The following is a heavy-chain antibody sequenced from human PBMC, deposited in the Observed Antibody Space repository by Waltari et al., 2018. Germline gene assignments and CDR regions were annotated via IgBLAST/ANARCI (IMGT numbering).Heavy chain of an antibody. V-gene: IGHV1-24*01. Sequence: QVQLVQSGAEVKKPEASVKVSCKVPGYTLTDLSVHWVRQAPGKGLEWMGGYDPEDGETVSAQIFQGRFSMTEDTSTDTAYMELSSLRSEDTAVYFCATDHHRDSGYDIWGQGTLVTVSS. D-gene: IGHD5-12*01. CDR2: YDPEDGET. CDR3: ATDHHRDSGYDI. J-gene: IGHJ4*02. CDR1: GYTLTDLS.